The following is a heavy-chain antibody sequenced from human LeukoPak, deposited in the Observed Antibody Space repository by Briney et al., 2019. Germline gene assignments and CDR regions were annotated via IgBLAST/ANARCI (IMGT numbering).Heavy chain of an antibody. CDR3: ARAPRSIAAAGTVWFDP. D-gene: IGHD6-13*01. J-gene: IGHJ5*02. Sequence: ASVKVSCKASGGTFSSYAISWVRQAPGQGLEWMGRIIPILGIANYAQKFQGRVTITADKSTSTAYMELSSLRSEDTAVYYCARAPRSIAAAGTVWFDPWGQETLVTVSS. V-gene: IGHV1-69*04. CDR1: GGTFSSYA. CDR2: IIPILGIA.